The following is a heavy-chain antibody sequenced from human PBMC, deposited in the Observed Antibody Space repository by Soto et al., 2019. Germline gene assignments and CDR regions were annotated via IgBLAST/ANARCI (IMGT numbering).Heavy chain of an antibody. D-gene: IGHD2-2*03. V-gene: IGHV3-48*01. CDR3: ARDGYCSSTSCYGLHYYYMDV. CDR2: ISSSSSTI. CDR1: GFTFSSYS. J-gene: IGHJ6*03. Sequence: GGSLRLSCAASGFTFSSYSMNWVRQAPGKGLEWVSYISSSSSTIYYADSVKGRFTISRDNAKNSLYLQMNSLRAEDTAVYYCARDGYCSSTSCYGLHYYYMDVWGKGTTVTVSS.